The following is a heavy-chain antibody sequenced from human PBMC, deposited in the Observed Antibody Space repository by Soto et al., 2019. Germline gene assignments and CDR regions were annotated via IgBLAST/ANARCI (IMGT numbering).Heavy chain of an antibody. D-gene: IGHD4-17*01. Sequence: PSETLSLTCAVSGGSISSSNWWSWVRQPPGKGLEWIGEIYHSGSTNYNPSLKSRVTISVDKSKNQFSLKLSSVTAADTAVYYCARDYGGNSVLPYFDYWGQGTLVTVSS. J-gene: IGHJ4*02. CDR1: GGSISSSNW. CDR2: IYHSGST. V-gene: IGHV4-4*02. CDR3: ARDYGGNSVLPYFDY.